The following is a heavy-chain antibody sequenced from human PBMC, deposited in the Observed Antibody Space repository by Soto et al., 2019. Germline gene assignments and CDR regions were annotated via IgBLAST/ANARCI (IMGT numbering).Heavy chain of an antibody. J-gene: IGHJ4*02. CDR3: ARQDRSGWAYYFDL. CDR2: IFHSGYT. Sequence: WTWIRQPLGRGLEWIGYIFHSGYTSYSPSLQSRVTMSIDRSTNQFSLTSSSVSAADTAVYYCARQDRSGWAYYFDLWGQGTLVSVSS. V-gene: IGHV4-30-2*01. D-gene: IGHD6-25*01.